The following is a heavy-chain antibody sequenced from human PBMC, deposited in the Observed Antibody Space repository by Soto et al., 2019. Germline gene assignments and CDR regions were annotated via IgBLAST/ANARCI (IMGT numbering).Heavy chain of an antibody. V-gene: IGHV4-39*01. Sequence: SETLSLTCTVSGDSVSSSYYYWGWIRQPPGKGLEWIGSIFYSGSTYYNPSLKNRVTISVDTSKNQFSLKLSSVTAADTAVYFCARLEGLATISYYFDFWGQGAQVTVSS. CDR2: IFYSGST. J-gene: IGHJ4*02. CDR3: ARLEGLATISYYFDF. CDR1: GDSVSSSYYY. D-gene: IGHD3-9*01.